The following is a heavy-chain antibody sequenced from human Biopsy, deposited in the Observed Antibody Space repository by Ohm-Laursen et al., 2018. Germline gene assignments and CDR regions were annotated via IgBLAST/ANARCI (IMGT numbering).Heavy chain of an antibody. D-gene: IGHD6-13*01. Sequence: SDTLSLTCTVSGGSISSYYWNWIRQPPGKGLEWIGYIYYSGTTDYSPSLKSRVTISIDKSKNQFFLKLSSVTAEDTAVYYCARVGRAAPFDSWGQGTLVTVSS. J-gene: IGHJ4*02. CDR2: IYYSGTT. CDR1: GGSISSYY. V-gene: IGHV4-59*07. CDR3: ARVGRAAPFDS.